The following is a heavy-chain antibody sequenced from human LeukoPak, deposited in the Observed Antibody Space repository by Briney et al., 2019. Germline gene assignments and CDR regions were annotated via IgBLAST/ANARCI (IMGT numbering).Heavy chain of an antibody. J-gene: IGHJ4*02. CDR3: TRGPYSSSWQSH. CDR1: GFTFGDYA. V-gene: IGHV3-49*04. Sequence: PGGSLRLSCTASGFTFGDYAMSWVRQAPGKGLEWVGFIRSKAYGGTTEYAASVKGRFTISRDDSKSIAYLQMNSLKTEDTAVYYYTRGPYSSSWQSHWGQGTLVTVSS. CDR2: IRSKAYGGTT. D-gene: IGHD6-13*01.